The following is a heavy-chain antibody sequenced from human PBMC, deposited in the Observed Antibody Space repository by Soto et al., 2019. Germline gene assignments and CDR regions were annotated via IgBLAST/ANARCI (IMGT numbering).Heavy chain of an antibody. D-gene: IGHD4-17*01. CDR3: ARGATVTHSDY. V-gene: IGHV4-61*01. Sequence: QVLLQESGPGLVKPPETLSLTCTVSGVSVNSGSFYWTWIRQPPGKGLEWIGFVSYSGTTKYNASLKSRVTISVDTSRSQISLKVSSMTAADTAVYYCARGATVTHSDYWGQGTLVTVSS. CDR2: VSYSGTT. J-gene: IGHJ4*02. CDR1: GVSVNSGSFY.